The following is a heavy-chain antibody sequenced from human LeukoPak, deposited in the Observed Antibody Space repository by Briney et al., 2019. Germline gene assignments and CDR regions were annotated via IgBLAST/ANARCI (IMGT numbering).Heavy chain of an antibody. CDR1: GGSISSGDYY. D-gene: IGHD2-15*01. CDR2: IYYSGST. Sequence: SETLSLNCSVSGGSISSGDYYWSWIRQPPGKGLEWIGYIYYSGSTYYNPSLKSRVTISVDTSKNQVSLKLSSVTAAYTVVYYCARESPYCSGGSCYDGFWYFDLWGRGTLVTVSS. V-gene: IGHV4-30-4*01. J-gene: IGHJ2*01. CDR3: ARESPYCSGGSCYDGFWYFDL.